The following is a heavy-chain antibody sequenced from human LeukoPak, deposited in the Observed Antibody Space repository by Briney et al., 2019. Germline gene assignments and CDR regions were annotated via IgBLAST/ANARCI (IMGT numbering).Heavy chain of an antibody. J-gene: IGHJ3*02. CDR1: GFTFSSYA. Sequence: GGSLRLSCAASGFTFSSYAMSWVRQAPGKGLEWVSAISGSGGSTYYADSVKGRFTTPRDNSKNTLYLQMNSLRAEDTAVYYCAKYDILSIPTRPRDVFDIWGQGTRVTVSS. D-gene: IGHD3-9*01. V-gene: IGHV3-23*01. CDR3: AKYDILSIPTRPRDVFDI. CDR2: ISGSGGST.